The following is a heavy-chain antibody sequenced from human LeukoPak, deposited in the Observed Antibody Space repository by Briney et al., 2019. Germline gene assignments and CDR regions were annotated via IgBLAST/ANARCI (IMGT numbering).Heavy chain of an antibody. D-gene: IGHD3-22*01. CDR3: AAEAAYYYDSRDAFDV. J-gene: IGHJ3*01. CDR2: IVVGSGNT. V-gene: IGHV1-58*01. CDR1: GFTFTCSA. Sequence: TSVKVSCKASGFTFTCSAVQWVRQARGQRLEWIGWIVVGSGNTNYAQKFQERVTITRDMSTSLVYMELSSLRSEDTAVYYCAAEAAYYYDSRDAFDVWGQGTMVTVSS.